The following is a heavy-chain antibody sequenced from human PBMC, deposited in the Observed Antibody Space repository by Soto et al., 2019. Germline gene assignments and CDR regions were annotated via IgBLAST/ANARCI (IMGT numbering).Heavy chain of an antibody. J-gene: IGHJ6*02. V-gene: IGHV4-39*01. D-gene: IGHD2-2*01. Sequence: SETLSLTCTVSGGSISSSSYYWGWIRQPPGKGLEWIGSIFYSGSTYYNPSLKSRVTISVDTSKNQFSLKLSSVTAEDTAVYYCARSSLVPAAFYYYGMDVWGQGTTVTVSS. CDR3: ARSSLVPAAFYYYGMDV. CDR1: GGSISSSSYY. CDR2: IFYSGST.